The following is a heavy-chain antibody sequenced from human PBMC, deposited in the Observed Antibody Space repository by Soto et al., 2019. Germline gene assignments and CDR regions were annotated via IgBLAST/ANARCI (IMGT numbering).Heavy chain of an antibody. CDR1: GFTFSSYS. V-gene: IGHV3-48*01. Sequence: GGSLRLSCAASGFTFSSYSMNWVRQAPGKGLEWVSYISSSSTTMYYADSVKGRFTISRDNAKNSLYLQMNSLRAEDTAVYCCARGLDDYIWGSPGHWGQGTLVTVSS. CDR3: ARGLDDYIWGSPGH. CDR2: ISSSSTTM. J-gene: IGHJ4*02. D-gene: IGHD3-16*01.